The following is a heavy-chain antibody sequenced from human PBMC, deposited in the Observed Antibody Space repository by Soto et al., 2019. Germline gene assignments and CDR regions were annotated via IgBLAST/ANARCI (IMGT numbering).Heavy chain of an antibody. Sequence: QVQLQESGPGLVKPSQTLSLTCTVSGGSISSGGYYWSWIRQHPGKGLEWIGYIYYSGSTYYNPSLKSRVTISVDPSKNQFSLKLSSVTAADTAVYYCARDRAGALYFDYWGQGTLVTVSS. V-gene: IGHV4-31*03. CDR2: IYYSGST. D-gene: IGHD6-13*01. CDR1: GGSISSGGYY. CDR3: ARDRAGALYFDY. J-gene: IGHJ4*02.